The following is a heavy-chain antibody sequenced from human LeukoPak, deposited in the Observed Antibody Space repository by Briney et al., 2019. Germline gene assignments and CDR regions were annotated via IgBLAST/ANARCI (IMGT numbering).Heavy chain of an antibody. J-gene: IGHJ4*02. CDR3: ALNYDILTGYPTLDY. Sequence: ASVKVSCKASGYTFTSYGISWVRQAPGQGLEWMGWISAYNGNTNYAQKFQGRVTMTRNTSISTAYMELSSLRSEDTAVYYCALNYDILTGYPTLDYWGQGTLVTVSS. V-gene: IGHV1-18*01. D-gene: IGHD3-9*01. CDR2: ISAYNGNT. CDR1: GYTFTSYG.